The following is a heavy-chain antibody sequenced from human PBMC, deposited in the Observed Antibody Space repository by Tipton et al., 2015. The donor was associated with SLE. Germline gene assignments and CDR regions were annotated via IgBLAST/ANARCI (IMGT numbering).Heavy chain of an antibody. CDR1: GFTFSSYE. CDR2: ISSSGSTI. Sequence: SLRLSCAASGFTFSSYEMNWVRQAPGKGLEWVSYISSSGSTIYYADSVKGRFTISRDNAKNSLYLQINSLRAEDTAVYYCARDRKTWPQGYFDLWGRGTLVTVSS. J-gene: IGHJ2*01. V-gene: IGHV3-48*03. D-gene: IGHD1-14*01. CDR3: ARDRKTWPQGYFDL.